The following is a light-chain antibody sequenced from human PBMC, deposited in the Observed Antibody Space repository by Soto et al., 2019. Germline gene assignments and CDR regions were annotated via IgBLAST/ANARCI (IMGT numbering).Light chain of an antibody. J-gene: IGLJ2*01. V-gene: IGLV2-11*01. CDR3: CSYAAGDSFK. CDR2: DVT. CDR1: SSDVGAYNY. Sequence: QSALTQPRSVSGSPGQSVTISCTGTSSDVGAYNYVSWHQQHPGKAPKLVIYDVTQRPSGVPDRFSASKSGITASLTISGLQAEDDADYYCCSYAAGDSFKFGGGTKLTVL.